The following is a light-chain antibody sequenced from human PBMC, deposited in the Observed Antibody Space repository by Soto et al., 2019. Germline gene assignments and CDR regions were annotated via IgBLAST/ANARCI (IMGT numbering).Light chain of an antibody. J-gene: IGKJ2*01. V-gene: IGKV1-5*01. CDR1: QSISSW. Sequence: DIQMTQSPSTLSASVGDRVTITCRASQSISSWLAWYQQKPGKAPRFLIYDASSFESGVPSRFGGSGSGTEFTLTIYSLQPDDFATYYCQQYNSYPYTFGQGTKLEIK. CDR3: QQYNSYPYT. CDR2: DAS.